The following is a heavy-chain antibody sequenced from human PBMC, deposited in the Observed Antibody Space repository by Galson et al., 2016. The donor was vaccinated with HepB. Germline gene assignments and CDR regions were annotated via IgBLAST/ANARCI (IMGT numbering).Heavy chain of an antibody. D-gene: IGHD6-13*01. CDR2: ISYDGSSK. CDR3: TKCRGYSSPGGVPGGPFDY. CDR1: GFTLNNYA. Sequence: SLRLSCAASGFTLNNYALNWVRQAPGKGLEWVAVISYDGSSKYYADSVKGRFTISRDSSKNTLFLQMNSLRPEDTAVYYCTKCRGYSSPGGVPGGPFDYWGQGALITVSS. V-gene: IGHV3-30*04. J-gene: IGHJ4*02.